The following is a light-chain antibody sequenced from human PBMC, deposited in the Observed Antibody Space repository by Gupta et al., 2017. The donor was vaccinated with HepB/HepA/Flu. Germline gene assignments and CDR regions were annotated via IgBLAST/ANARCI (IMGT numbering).Light chain of an antibody. Sequence: DIQMIQSPSSVSASVGDTVTITCRASHGISGWLAWYQQKPGKAPKPLIYGATSLHSGVPPRFGGSGSGTDFSLTISNVQPEDSATYYCQQASSFPLTFGGGTKVELK. J-gene: IGKJ4*01. CDR3: QQASSFPLT. V-gene: IGKV1-12*01. CDR1: HGISGW. CDR2: GAT.